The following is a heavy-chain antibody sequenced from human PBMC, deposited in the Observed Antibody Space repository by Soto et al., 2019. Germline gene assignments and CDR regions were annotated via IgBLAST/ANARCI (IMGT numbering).Heavy chain of an antibody. CDR2: ISYDGSNK. CDR1: GFTFSSYG. Sequence: GGSLRLSCAASGFTFSSYGMHWVRQAPGKGLEWVAVISYDGSNKYYADSVKGRFTISRDNSKNTLYLQMNSLRAEDTAVYYCAASWVTRGYFDYWGQGTLVTVSS. D-gene: IGHD2-21*02. CDR3: AASWVTRGYFDY. V-gene: IGHV3-30*03. J-gene: IGHJ4*02.